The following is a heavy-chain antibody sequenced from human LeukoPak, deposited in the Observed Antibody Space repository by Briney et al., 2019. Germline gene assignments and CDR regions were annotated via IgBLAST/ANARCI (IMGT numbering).Heavy chain of an antibody. CDR1: GYTFTSYD. CDR3: ARGGSYYDFWSGYFGPHYYYYYMDV. Sequence: GASVKVPCKASGYTFTSYDINWVRQATGQGLEWMGWMNPNSGNTGYAQKFQGRVTITRNTSVSTAYMELSSLRSEDTAVYYCARGGSYYDFWSGYFGPHYYYYYMDVWGKGTTVTVSS. J-gene: IGHJ6*03. V-gene: IGHV1-8*03. D-gene: IGHD3-3*01. CDR2: MNPNSGNT.